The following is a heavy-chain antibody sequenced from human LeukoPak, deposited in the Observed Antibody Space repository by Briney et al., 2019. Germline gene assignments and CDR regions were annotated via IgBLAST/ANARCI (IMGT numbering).Heavy chain of an antibody. D-gene: IGHD3-10*01. CDR2: IKQDGSEK. CDR3: ARLSRAKFDY. Sequence: GESLRLSCAVSVFTFSSYWMSWVRQAPGKGLEWVANIKQDGSEKYYVDSVKGRFTISRDNAKNSLYLQMNSLRAEDTAVYYCARLSRAKFDYWGQGTLVTVSS. CDR1: VFTFSSYW. J-gene: IGHJ4*02. V-gene: IGHV3-7*01.